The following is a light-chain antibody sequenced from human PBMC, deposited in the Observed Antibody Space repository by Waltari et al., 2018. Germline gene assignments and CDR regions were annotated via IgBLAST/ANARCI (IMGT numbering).Light chain of an antibody. Sequence: SGSPGQSITISCTGTSSDIGGYNYVSWYQHHPGKAPKLIIYEVSNRPSGVSNRFSGSKSGNTASLTISGLQAEDEADYYCSSYTSNSRVFGAGTKLTVL. CDR2: EVS. J-gene: IGLJ3*02. V-gene: IGLV2-14*01. CDR3: SSYTSNSRV. CDR1: SSDIGGYNY.